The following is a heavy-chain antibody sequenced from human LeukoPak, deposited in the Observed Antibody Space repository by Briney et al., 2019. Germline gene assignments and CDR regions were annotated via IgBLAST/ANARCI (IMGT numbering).Heavy chain of an antibody. CDR2: IYYSGST. CDR3: ARTPSYYDFWSGYPYFDY. Sequence: SETLSLTCTVSGGSISSSSYYWGWIRQPPGKGLEWIGSIYYSGSTYYNPSLKSRVTISVDTSKNQFSLKLSSVTAADTAVYYCARTPSYYDFWSGYPYFDYWGQGTLVTVSS. V-gene: IGHV4-39*07. J-gene: IGHJ4*02. CDR1: GGSISSSSYY. D-gene: IGHD3-3*01.